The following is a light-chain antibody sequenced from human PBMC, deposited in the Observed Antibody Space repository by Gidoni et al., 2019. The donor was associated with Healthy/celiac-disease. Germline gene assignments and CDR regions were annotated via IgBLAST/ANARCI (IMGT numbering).Light chain of an antibody. V-gene: IGLV2-14*01. CDR2: EVS. Sequence: QSALLQPASVSGSPGQSITISCTGTSSDVGGYNYVSWYQQHPAKAPKLMIYEVSNRPSGVSNRFSASKSGNTASRPISGLQAEDGADYYCSSYASSSTLGMFGGGTKLTVL. CDR3: SSYASSSTLGM. CDR1: SSDVGGYNY. J-gene: IGLJ3*02.